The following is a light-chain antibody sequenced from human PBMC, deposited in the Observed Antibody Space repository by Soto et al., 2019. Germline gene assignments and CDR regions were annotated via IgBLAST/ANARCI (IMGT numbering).Light chain of an antibody. V-gene: IGLV2-8*01. Sequence: QSALTQPPSASGSPGQSVTISCTGTSNDIGAYNYVSWYQHHPGKVPKLSIYEVFRRPSGVPDRFSASKSGNTASLTVSGLQPEDEADYYCLSYVGRETGVFGSGTKVTVL. CDR2: EVF. CDR1: SNDIGAYNY. CDR3: LSYVGRETGV. J-gene: IGLJ1*01.